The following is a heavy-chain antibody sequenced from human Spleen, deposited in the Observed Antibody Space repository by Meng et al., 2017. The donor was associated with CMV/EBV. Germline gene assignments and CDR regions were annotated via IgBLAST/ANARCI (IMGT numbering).Heavy chain of an antibody. D-gene: IGHD2-15*01. CDR1: GFTFSTYD. V-gene: IGHV3-13*01. Sequence: GGSLRLSCAASGFTFSTYDIHWVRQSTEKGLEWVSFIGTAGDTYYPGSVKCRFPISRENVKNSLYLQMSTLRVGDTAVYYCAIESDCSGGSCYGDYWGQGTLVTVSS. J-gene: IGHJ4*02. CDR2: IGTAGDT. CDR3: AIESDCSGGSCYGDY.